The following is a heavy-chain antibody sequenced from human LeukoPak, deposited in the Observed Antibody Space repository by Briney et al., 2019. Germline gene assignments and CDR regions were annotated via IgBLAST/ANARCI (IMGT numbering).Heavy chain of an antibody. Sequence: GASVKVSCKASGYTFTGYYMHWVRQAPGQGLEWMGWINPNSGGTNYAQKFQGWVTMTRDTSISTADMELSRLRSDDTAVYYCARGPIFGASKIDYWGQGTLVTVSS. CDR2: INPNSGGT. CDR3: ARGPIFGASKIDY. D-gene: IGHD3-3*01. J-gene: IGHJ4*02. CDR1: GYTFTGYY. V-gene: IGHV1-2*04.